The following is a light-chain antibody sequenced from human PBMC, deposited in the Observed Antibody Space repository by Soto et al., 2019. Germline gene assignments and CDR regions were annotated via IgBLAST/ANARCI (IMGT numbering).Light chain of an antibody. Sequence: DIQMTQSPSTLSASVGDRVTITCRASQSISSWLAWYQQKPGKAPKLLIYDASSLESGVPSRFSGSGSGTEFTLTISSLQPDDFATYYYQQYNSYSRGFTFGPGTKVDIK. CDR2: DAS. J-gene: IGKJ3*01. V-gene: IGKV1-5*01. CDR1: QSISSW. CDR3: QQYNSYSRGFT.